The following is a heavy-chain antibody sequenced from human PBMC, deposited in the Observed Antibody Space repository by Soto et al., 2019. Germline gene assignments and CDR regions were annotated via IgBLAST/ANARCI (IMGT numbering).Heavy chain of an antibody. CDR2: IIRIFGTA. CDR3: VRDSPIGSTYSGYDGIDY. Sequence: SVKVSCKASGGTFSSYAISWVRQAPGQGLEWMGGIIRIFGTADYAQKFQGRVTITADKSTSTAYMELNSLRSEDTAVYYCVRDSPIGSTYSGYDGIDYWGQGTLVTVSS. D-gene: IGHD5-12*01. CDR1: GGTFSSYA. V-gene: IGHV1-69*06. J-gene: IGHJ4*02.